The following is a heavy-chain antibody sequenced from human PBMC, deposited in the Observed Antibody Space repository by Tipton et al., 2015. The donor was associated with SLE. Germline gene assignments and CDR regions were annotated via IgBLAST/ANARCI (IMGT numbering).Heavy chain of an antibody. V-gene: IGHV4-59*12. Sequence: TLSLTCTVSGGSISSYYWSWIRQPPGKGLEWIGYIYYSGSTYYNPSLKSRVTISVDTSKNQFSLKLSSVTAADTAVYYCARVVLPLGFDYWGQGTLVTVSS. D-gene: IGHD3-10*01. CDR2: IYYSGST. CDR1: GGSISSYY. J-gene: IGHJ4*02. CDR3: ARVVLPLGFDY.